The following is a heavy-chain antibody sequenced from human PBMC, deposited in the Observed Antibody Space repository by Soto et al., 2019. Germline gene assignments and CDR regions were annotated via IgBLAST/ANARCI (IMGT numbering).Heavy chain of an antibody. J-gene: IGHJ4*02. CDR3: AREGVVAASD. D-gene: IGHD2-15*01. CDR1: GFTVSSNY. CDR2: IYSGGST. V-gene: IGHV3-66*01. Sequence: EVQLVESGGGLVQPGGSLRLSCAASGFTVSSNYMSWVRQAPGKGLEWVSVIYSGGSTNYADSVKGRFTISRDNSKNTRYLQMNSLRAEDTAVCYGAREGVVAASDWGQGTLVTVSS.